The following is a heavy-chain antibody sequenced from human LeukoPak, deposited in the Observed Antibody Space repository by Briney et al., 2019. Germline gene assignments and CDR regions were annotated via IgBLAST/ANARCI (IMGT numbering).Heavy chain of an antibody. J-gene: IGHJ5*02. CDR3: AREKPPFIVAAPIVPYSPYWFDP. CDR2: INAGNGNT. CDR1: GFTFTNHA. V-gene: IGHV1-3*01. D-gene: IGHD6-13*01. Sequence: ASVKVSCKASGFTFTNHALQWVRQAPGQRLEWMGWINAGNGNTKYSQKFQGRVTITRDTSASTAYMELSSLRSEDTAVYYCAREKPPFIVAAPIVPYSPYWFDPWGQGTLVTVSS.